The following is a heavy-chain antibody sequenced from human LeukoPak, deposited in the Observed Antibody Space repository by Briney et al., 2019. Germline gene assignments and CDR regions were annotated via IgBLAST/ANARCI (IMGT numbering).Heavy chain of an antibody. V-gene: IGHV4-39*07. CDR3: ARVGIVVVTAIYWYFDL. CDR2: IYYSGST. J-gene: IGHJ2*01. CDR1: GGSISSSSYY. Sequence: PSETLSLTCTVSGGSISSSSYYWGWIRQPPGKGLGWIGSIYYSGSTHYNPSLKSRVTISVDTSKNQFSLKLSSVTAADTAVYYCARVGIVVVTAIYWYFDLWGRGTLLTVSS. D-gene: IGHD2-21*02.